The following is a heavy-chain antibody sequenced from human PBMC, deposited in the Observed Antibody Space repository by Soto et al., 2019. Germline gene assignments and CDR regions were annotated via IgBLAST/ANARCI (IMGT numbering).Heavy chain of an antibody. D-gene: IGHD2-21*01. J-gene: IGHJ4*02. CDR2: IKDGGST. V-gene: IGHV4-34*01. CDR3: ARGQEGVVATH. Sequence: QVQLQQWGAGLLKPSETLSLTCAVNGGSFTGYYWSWFRQPPGKGLEWIGEIKDGGSTNYSPSLRSRVTISAGTSKEQFSLKVTSVTAADTAVYYCARGQEGVVATHWDQGSLVTVSS. CDR1: GGSFTGYY.